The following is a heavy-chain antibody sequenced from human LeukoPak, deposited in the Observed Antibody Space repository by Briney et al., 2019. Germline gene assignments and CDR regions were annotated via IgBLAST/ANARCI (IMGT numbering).Heavy chain of an antibody. CDR3: ARVAVQRAGTDYYYYYMDV. CDR1: GGTFISYA. CDR2: IIPILGTA. Sequence: SVKASCKASGGTFISYAISWVRQAPGPGLEWMGRIIPILGTANYAQKFQGRVTIATDESTSTAYMELRSLRSEDTAVYYCARVAVQRAGTDYYYYYMDVWGKGTTVTVSS. D-gene: IGHD6-13*01. V-gene: IGHV1-69*11. J-gene: IGHJ6*03.